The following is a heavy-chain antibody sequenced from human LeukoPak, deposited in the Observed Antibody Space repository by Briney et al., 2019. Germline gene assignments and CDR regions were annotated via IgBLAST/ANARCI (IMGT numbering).Heavy chain of an antibody. CDR2: IIPIFGTA. CDR1: GGTFSSYA. Sequence: GASVKVSCKASGGTFSSYAISWVRQAPGQGLEWMGGIIPIFGTANYAQRLQGRVTIIADESTSTAYMDLSSLRSEDTAVYYCARAAGSAWEYFDSWGQGTLVTVSS. V-gene: IGHV1-69*13. CDR3: ARAAGSAWEYFDS. D-gene: IGHD1-1*01. J-gene: IGHJ4*02.